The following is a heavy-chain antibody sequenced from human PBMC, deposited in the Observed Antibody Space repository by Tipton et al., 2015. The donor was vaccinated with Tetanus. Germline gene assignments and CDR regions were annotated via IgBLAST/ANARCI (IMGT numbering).Heavy chain of an antibody. CDR3: VRGRGLCAYSFGFEH. V-gene: IGHV4-30-2*01. CDR2: IYQADST. CDR1: GGLITTGGYS. Sequence: TLSLTCTVSGGLITTGGYSWGWIRQLPGQGLEWLGYIYQADSTNYTPSVRSRLTLSLQRSKNKVSLKLISVTAADTAVYFCVRGRGLCAYSFGFEHWGQGALGTVSS. D-gene: IGHD3-3*01. J-gene: IGHJ4*02.